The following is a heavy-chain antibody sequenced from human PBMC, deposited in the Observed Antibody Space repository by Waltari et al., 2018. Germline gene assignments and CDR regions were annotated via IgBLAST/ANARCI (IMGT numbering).Heavy chain of an antibody. CDR1: GSSINSASY. D-gene: IGHD2-2*01. CDR2: VYYSGNA. CDR3: ARDPSPHASNWYFDF. J-gene: IGHJ2*01. V-gene: IGHV4-38-2*02. Sequence: QVQLQESGPGLLKPSETLSLTCSVSGSSINSASYWAWIRQSPGKGLDWLASVYYSGNAYYNRTLKSRLTISLNTFHNQFSLRLDSVTAAETAMYFCARDPSPHASNWYFDFWGRGTLVTVSS.